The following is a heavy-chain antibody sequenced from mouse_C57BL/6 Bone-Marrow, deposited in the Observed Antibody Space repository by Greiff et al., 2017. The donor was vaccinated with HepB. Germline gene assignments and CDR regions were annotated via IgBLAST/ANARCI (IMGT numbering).Heavy chain of an antibody. D-gene: IGHD1-1*01. CDR2: ISSGGSYT. CDR1: GFTFSSYG. J-gene: IGHJ4*01. V-gene: IGHV5-6*01. CDR3: ASRYYYGSTPYAMDY. Sequence: EVQGVESGGDLVKPGGSLKLSCAASGFTFSSYGMSWVRQTPDKRLGWVATISSGGSYTYYPDSVKGRFTISRDNAKNTLYLQRSSLKSEDTAMYYCASRYYYGSTPYAMDYWGQGTSVTVSS.